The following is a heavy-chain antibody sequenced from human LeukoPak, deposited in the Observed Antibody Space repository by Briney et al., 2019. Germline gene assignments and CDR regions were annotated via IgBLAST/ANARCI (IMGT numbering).Heavy chain of an antibody. CDR2: IYYSGST. Sequence: SETLSLTCTVSGGSISSYYWSWIRQPPGKGLEWNGYIYYSGSTNYNPSLKSRVTISVDTSKNQFSLKLSSVTAADTAVYYCARHVYGSGARSPFDPWGQGTLVTVSS. CDR3: ARHVYGSGARSPFDP. J-gene: IGHJ5*02. D-gene: IGHD3-10*01. V-gene: IGHV4-59*08. CDR1: GGSISSYY.